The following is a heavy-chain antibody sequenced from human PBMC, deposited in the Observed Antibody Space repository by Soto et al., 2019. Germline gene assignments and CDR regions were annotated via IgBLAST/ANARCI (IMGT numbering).Heavy chain of an antibody. D-gene: IGHD6-13*01. CDR1: GFTFSSYG. V-gene: IGHV3-30*18. J-gene: IGHJ6*02. CDR2: ISYDGSNK. CDR3: AKSRRGIAAVGPYYYGMDV. Sequence: PGGSLRLACAASGFTFSSYGMHWVRQAPGKGLEWVAVISYDGSNKYYADSVKGRFTISRDNSKNTLYLQMNSLRAEDTAVYYCAKSRRGIAAVGPYYYGMDVWGQGTTVTVSS.